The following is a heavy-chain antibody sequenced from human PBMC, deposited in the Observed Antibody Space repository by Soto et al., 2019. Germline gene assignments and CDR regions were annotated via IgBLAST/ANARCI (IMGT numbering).Heavy chain of an antibody. V-gene: IGHV1-8*01. J-gene: IGHJ4*02. CDR2: MNPNSGDT. CDR1: GYTFTTYD. CDR3: TRGVRGFISF. D-gene: IGHD3-10*01. Sequence: VQLAQSGAEVKKPGASVKVSCKASGYTFTTYDIYWVRQATGQGLEWVGSMNPNSGDTAYAQKFQGRVTMTRNTSISTGYMELSSLSSEDTAVYYCTRGVRGFISFWGQGTLVTVSS.